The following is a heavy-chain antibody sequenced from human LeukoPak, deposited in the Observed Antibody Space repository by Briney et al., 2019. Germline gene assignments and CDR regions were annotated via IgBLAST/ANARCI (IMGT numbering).Heavy chain of an antibody. CDR2: ISSSTSYI. J-gene: IGHJ5*02. CDR1: EFTFSSYH. V-gene: IGHV3-21*01. CDR3: ARGPLGGYNSAWFDP. D-gene: IGHD5-24*01. Sequence: RSGGSLRLSRAASEFTFSSYHMNWVRQAPGKGLEWVSFISSSTSYIYYADSVKGRFTISRDNAKNSLYLQMNSLRVEDTAVYYCARGPLGGYNSAWFDPWGQGTLVTVPS.